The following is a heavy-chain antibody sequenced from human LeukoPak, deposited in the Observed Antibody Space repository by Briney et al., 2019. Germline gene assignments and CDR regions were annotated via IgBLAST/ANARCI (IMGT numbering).Heavy chain of an antibody. J-gene: IGHJ4*02. CDR2: ISSSGGST. CDR1: GFTFSSYA. CDR3: AKVEGMIVVVITFVFDY. D-gene: IGHD3-22*01. V-gene: IGHV3-23*01. Sequence: GGSLRLSCAASGFTFSSYAMSWVRQAPGKGLEWVSAISSSGGSTYYADSVKGRFTISRDNSKNTLYLQMDSLRAEDTAVYYCAKVEGMIVVVITFVFDYWGQGTLVTVSS.